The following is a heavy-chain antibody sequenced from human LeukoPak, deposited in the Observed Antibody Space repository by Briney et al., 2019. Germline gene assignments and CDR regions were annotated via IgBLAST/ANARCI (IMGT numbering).Heavy chain of an antibody. V-gene: IGHV3-30*04. Sequence: GRSLRLSCAASGFTFSSYAMHWVRQAPGKGLEWVAVISYDGSNKYYADSVKGRFTISRDNSKNTLYLQMNSLRAEDTAVYCCAREGPEGAAAISGWFDPWGQGTLVTVSS. J-gene: IGHJ5*02. CDR1: GFTFSSYA. CDR3: AREGPEGAAAISGWFDP. D-gene: IGHD2-2*01. CDR2: ISYDGSNK.